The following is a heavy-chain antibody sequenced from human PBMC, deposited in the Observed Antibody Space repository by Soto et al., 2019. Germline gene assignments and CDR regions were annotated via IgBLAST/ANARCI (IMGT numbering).Heavy chain of an antibody. CDR1: GGSFSGYY. J-gene: IGHJ4*02. D-gene: IGHD6-19*01. V-gene: IGHV4-34*01. Sequence: SETLSLTCAVYGGSFSGYYWSWIRQPPGKGLEWIGEINHSGSTNYNPSLKSRVTISVDTSKNQFSLKLSSVTAADTAVYNCATFAGSSGWYFDYWGQGTLVTASS. CDR3: ATFAGSSGWYFDY. CDR2: INHSGST.